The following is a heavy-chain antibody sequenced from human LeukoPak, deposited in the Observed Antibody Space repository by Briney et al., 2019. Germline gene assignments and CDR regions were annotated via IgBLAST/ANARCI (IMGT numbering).Heavy chain of an antibody. J-gene: IGHJ4*02. D-gene: IGHD3-22*01. V-gene: IGHV3-30-3*01. Sequence: GRSLRLSCAASGFTFSSYAMHWVRQAPGKGLEWVAVISYDGSNKYYADSVKGRFTISRDNSKNTLYLQMNSLRAEDTAVYYCARDGHYYDSSGYYFSGVLDYWGQGTLVTVSS. CDR1: GFTFSSYA. CDR3: ARDGHYYDSSGYYFSGVLDY. CDR2: ISYDGSNK.